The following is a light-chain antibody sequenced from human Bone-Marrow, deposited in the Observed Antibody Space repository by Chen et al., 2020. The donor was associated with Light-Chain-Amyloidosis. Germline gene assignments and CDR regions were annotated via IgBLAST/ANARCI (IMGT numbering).Light chain of an antibody. CDR3: MQALQTPMYT. V-gene: IGKV2-30*02. J-gene: IGKJ2*01. CDR2: EVS. Sequence: DVVMTQSPLSLPVTLGQPASISCRSSQSLVHSSGNTYLSWFQQRPGQSPRRLIYEVSIRDSGVPDRFSGSGSGTDFTLKISRVEAEDVGVYYCMQALQTPMYTFGQGTKLEIK. CDR1: QSLVHSSGNTY.